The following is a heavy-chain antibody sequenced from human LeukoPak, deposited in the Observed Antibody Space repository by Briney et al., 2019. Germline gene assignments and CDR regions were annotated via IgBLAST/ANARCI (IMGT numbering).Heavy chain of an antibody. CDR1: GGSISGDSYY. D-gene: IGHD3-22*01. V-gene: IGHV4-61*02. CDR2: IYTSGST. Sequence: SETLSLTCTVSGGSISGDSYYWSWIRQPAGKGLEWVGRIYTSGSTYYNPSLKSRVTISVDTSKNQFSLKLSSVTAADTAVYYCARDHISYYDSSGYYLHAFDIWGQGTMVTVSS. J-gene: IGHJ3*02. CDR3: ARDHISYYDSSGYYLHAFDI.